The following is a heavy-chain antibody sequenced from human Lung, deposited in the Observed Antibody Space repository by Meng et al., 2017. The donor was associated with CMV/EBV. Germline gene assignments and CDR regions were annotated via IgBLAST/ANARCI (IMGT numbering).Heavy chain of an antibody. J-gene: IGHJ6*04. CDR1: GGTFSNYA. Sequence: SVKVSCKASGGTFSNYAFSWVRQAPGQGLEWMGGIIPIFGIANYAQKFQGRVTIATDESTSTAYMELISLRPEDTAVYYCARDRTGDCSSTSCYNYYYYYGREGLGAGTXVTVSS. D-gene: IGHD2-2*02. V-gene: IGHV1-69*05. CDR3: ARDRTGDCSSTSCYNYYYYYGREG. CDR2: IIPIFGIA.